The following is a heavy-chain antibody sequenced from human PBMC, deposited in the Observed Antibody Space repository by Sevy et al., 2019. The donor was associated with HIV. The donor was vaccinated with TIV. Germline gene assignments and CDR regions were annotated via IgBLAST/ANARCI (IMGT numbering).Heavy chain of an antibody. CDR3: AKDINRGCDGVNCYSYYYYFYGLDV. CDR1: GFPFNDHA. Sequence: GGSLILSCAASGFPFNDHAMHWVRQVPGKDLEWVSGISWNSRNIGYADSVKGRFTISRDNARHFLYLEMNSLRPEDTALYYCAKDINRGCDGVNCYSYYYYFYGLDVWGQGTTVTVSS. J-gene: IGHJ6*02. V-gene: IGHV3-9*01. D-gene: IGHD2-21*01. CDR2: ISWNSRNI.